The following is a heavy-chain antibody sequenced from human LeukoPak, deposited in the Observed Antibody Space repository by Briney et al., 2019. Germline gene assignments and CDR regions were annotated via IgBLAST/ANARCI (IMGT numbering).Heavy chain of an antibody. CDR3: AKVELLDAFDI. Sequence: PGGSLRLSCAASGFTFDDYAMHWVRQAPGKGLEWVSGISWNSGSIGCADSVKGRFTISRDNAKNSLYLQMNSLRAEDTALYYCAKVELLDAFDIWGQGTMVTVSS. D-gene: IGHD4-23*01. CDR1: GFTFDDYA. J-gene: IGHJ3*02. CDR2: ISWNSGSI. V-gene: IGHV3-9*01.